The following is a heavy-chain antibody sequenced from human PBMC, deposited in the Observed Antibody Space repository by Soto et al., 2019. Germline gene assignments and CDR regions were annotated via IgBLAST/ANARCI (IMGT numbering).Heavy chain of an antibody. CDR1: GFTFSSYA. Sequence: QVQLVESGGGVVQPGRSLRLSCAASGFTFSSYAMHWVRQAPGKGLEWVAVISYDGSNKYYAASVKGRFTISRDNSKNTLYLQMNSLRAEDTAVYYCASLGNTYYYGSGSFRNWFDPWGQGTLVTVSS. CDR3: ASLGNTYYYGSGSFRNWFDP. D-gene: IGHD3-10*01. V-gene: IGHV3-30-3*01. J-gene: IGHJ5*02. CDR2: ISYDGSNK.